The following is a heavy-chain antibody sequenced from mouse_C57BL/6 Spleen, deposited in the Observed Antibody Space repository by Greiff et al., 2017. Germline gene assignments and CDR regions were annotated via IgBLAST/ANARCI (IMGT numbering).Heavy chain of an antibody. J-gene: IGHJ4*01. CDR2: IHPNSGST. V-gene: IGHV1-64*01. D-gene: IGHD2-3*01. CDR3: ARGYDGYYSYDCAMDY. CDR1: GYTFTSYW. Sequence: VQLQQPGAELVKPGASVKLSCKASGYTFTSYWMHWVKQRPGQGLEWIGMIHPNSGSTNYNEKFKSKATLTVDKSSSTAYMQLSSLTSEDSAVYDCARGYDGYYSYDCAMDYWGQGTSVTVSS.